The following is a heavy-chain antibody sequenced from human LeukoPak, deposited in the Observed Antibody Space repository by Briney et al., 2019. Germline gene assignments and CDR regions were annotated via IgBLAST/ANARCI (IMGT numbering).Heavy chain of an antibody. CDR2: ISGSGGST. Sequence: GGSLRLSCAASGFTFSSYAMCWVRQAPGKGLEWVSAISGSGGSTYYADSVKGRFTISRDSSKNTLYLQMNSLRAEDTAVYYCARGSGYFLDFDYWGQGTLVTVSS. J-gene: IGHJ4*02. V-gene: IGHV3-23*01. D-gene: IGHD3-22*01. CDR3: ARGSGYFLDFDY. CDR1: GFTFSSYA.